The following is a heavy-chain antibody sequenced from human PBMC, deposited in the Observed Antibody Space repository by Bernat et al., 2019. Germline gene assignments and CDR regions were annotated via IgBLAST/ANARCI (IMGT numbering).Heavy chain of an antibody. CDR3: ARGTSTSAPYMDV. J-gene: IGHJ6*03. CDR1: GFTFSDYY. V-gene: IGHV3-11*05. CDR2: ISSSSSYT. Sequence: QVQLVESGGGLVKPGGSLRLSCAASGFTFSDYYMSWIRQAPGKGLDGVSYISSSSSYTNYADSGKGRFTISRDNAKNSLYLQMNSLRAEDTAVYYCARGTSTSAPYMDVWGKGTTVTVSS.